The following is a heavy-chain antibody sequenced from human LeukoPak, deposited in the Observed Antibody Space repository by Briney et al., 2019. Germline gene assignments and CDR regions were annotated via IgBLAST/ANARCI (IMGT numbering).Heavy chain of an antibody. J-gene: IGHJ5*02. Sequence: PGGSLRLSCAASGFTFSDYYMSWIRQAPGKGLEWVSYISSSGSTIYYADSVKGRFTISRDNAKNSLYLQMNSLRAEDTAVYYCARDRYCDSWSGYYGDWFDPWGQGTLVTVSS. CDR2: ISSSGSTI. V-gene: IGHV3-11*01. D-gene: IGHD3-3*01. CDR3: ARDRYCDSWSGYYGDWFDP. CDR1: GFTFSDYY.